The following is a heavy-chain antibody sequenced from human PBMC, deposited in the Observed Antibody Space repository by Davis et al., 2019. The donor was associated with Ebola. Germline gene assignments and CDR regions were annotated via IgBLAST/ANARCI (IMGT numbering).Heavy chain of an antibody. J-gene: IGHJ6*02. V-gene: IGHV1-18*01. CDR1: GYTFTSYG. Sequence: ASVKVSCKASGYTFTSYGISWVRQAPGQGPEWMGWISAYNGNTNYAQKLQDRVTMTTDTSASTADMELSSLRSEDTAVYYCAKGSLSSSWYNYYGMEVWGQGTTVTVSS. CDR2: ISAYNGNT. D-gene: IGHD6-13*01. CDR3: AKGSLSSSWYNYYGMEV.